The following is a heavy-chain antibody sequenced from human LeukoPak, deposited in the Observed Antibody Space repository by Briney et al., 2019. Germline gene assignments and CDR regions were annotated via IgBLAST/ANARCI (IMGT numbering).Heavy chain of an antibody. D-gene: IGHD6-13*01. CDR3: TRSRNYFYMDV. CDR1: GFTFSSYS. Sequence: PGGSLRLSCAASGFTFSSYSMIWVRQAPGKGLEWVSYISSSSSTTYYADSVKGRFTISRDNAENSLYLQMNSMRAGDTAVYYCTRSRNYFYMDVWGKATTVTVSS. CDR2: ISSSSSTT. J-gene: IGHJ6*03. V-gene: IGHV3-48*01.